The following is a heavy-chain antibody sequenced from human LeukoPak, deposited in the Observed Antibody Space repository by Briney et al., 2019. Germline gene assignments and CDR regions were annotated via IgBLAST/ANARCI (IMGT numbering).Heavy chain of an antibody. CDR3: ARAVAGKLDY. D-gene: IGHD6-19*01. CDR2: TYYRSKWYN. J-gene: IGHJ4*02. V-gene: IGHV6-1*01. Sequence: SQTLSLTCAISGDSVSSNSIGWTWIRQSPSRGLEWLGRTYYRSKWYNDYAVSVKSRITINPDTSKNQVSLQLNSVTPEDTAVYYCARAVAGKLDYWDQGTLVTVSS. CDR1: GDSVSSNSIG.